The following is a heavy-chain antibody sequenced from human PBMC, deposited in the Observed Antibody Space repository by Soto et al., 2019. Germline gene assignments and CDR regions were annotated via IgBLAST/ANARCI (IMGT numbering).Heavy chain of an antibody. CDR2: ISGSGGTT. CDR1: GFTFSSYA. D-gene: IGHD2-2*01. Sequence: EVQLLESGGGLAQPGGSLRLSCAASGFTFSSYAMTWIRQAPGKGLEWVSSISGSGGTTYDADSVKGRFAISRDNSKNTLYLPMNSLRAEDTDVYYCAKDGQGTRPDWFDPWGQGTLVTVSS. J-gene: IGHJ5*02. V-gene: IGHV3-23*01. CDR3: AKDGQGTRPDWFDP.